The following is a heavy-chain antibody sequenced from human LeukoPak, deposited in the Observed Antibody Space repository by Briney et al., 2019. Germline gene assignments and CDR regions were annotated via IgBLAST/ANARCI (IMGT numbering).Heavy chain of an antibody. Sequence: SETLSLTCAVYGGSFRGYYWSWIRQPPGKGLEWIGEINHSGSTNYNPSLKSRVTISVDTSKNQFSLKLSSVTAADTAVYYCARDRRDGYNYGSLVSAGFQHWGQGTLVTVSS. CDR2: INHSGST. CDR3: ARDRRDGYNYGSLVSAGFQH. J-gene: IGHJ1*01. CDR1: GGSFRGYY. V-gene: IGHV4-34*01. D-gene: IGHD5-12*01.